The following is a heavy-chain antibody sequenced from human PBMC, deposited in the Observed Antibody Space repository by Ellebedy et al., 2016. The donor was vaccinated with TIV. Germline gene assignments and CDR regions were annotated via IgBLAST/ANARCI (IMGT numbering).Heavy chain of an antibody. CDR3: ARDRGSGWYEAWFDP. CDR2: IRSKAYGGTT. CDR1: GFTFSDHY. D-gene: IGHD6-19*01. J-gene: IGHJ5*02. Sequence: GESLKISCAASGFTFSDHYMDWVRQAPGKGLEWVGFIRSKAYGGTTEYAASVKGRFTISRDDSKNSLYLQMNSLKTEDTAVYYCARDRGSGWYEAWFDPWGQGTRVTVSS. V-gene: IGHV3-72*01.